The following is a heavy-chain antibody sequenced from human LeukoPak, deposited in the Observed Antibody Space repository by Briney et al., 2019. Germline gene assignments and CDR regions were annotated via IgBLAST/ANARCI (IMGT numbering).Heavy chain of an antibody. CDR1: GYTLTELS. CDR2: FDPEDGET. V-gene: IGHV1-24*01. J-gene: IGHJ4*02. Sequence: ASVKVSCEVSGYTLTELSMHWVRQAPGKGLEWMGGFDPEDGETIYAQKFQGRVTMNEDTSTDTAYMELSSLRSEDTAVYYCATDFEYSSSSVGYWGQGTLVTVSS. D-gene: IGHD6-6*01. CDR3: ATDFEYSSSSVGY.